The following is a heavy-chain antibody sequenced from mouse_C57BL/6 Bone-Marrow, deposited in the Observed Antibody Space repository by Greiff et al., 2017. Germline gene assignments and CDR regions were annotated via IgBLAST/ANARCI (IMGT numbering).Heavy chain of an antibody. CDR1: GYTFTSYW. Sequence: VKLQQPGAELVKPGASVKLSCKASGYTFTSYWMQWVKQRPGQGLEWIGEIDPSDSYTNYNQKFKGKATLTVDTSSSTAYMQLSSLTSEDSAVYDCARDDGYFYWYFDVWGTGTTVTVSS. CDR3: ARDDGYFYWYFDV. J-gene: IGHJ1*03. CDR2: IDPSDSYT. V-gene: IGHV1-50*01. D-gene: IGHD2-3*01.